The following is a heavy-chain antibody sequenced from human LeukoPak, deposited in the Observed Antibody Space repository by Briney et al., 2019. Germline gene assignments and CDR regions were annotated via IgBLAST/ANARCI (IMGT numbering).Heavy chain of an antibody. J-gene: IGHJ4*02. CDR3: GILDTPMGY. CDR1: GVTFSSYW. V-gene: IGHV3-74*01. D-gene: IGHD5-18*01. CDR2: INSDGSST. Sequence: PGGSLRLSCAASGVTFSSYWMRWVRQAPGKGLVWVTRINSDGSSTSYAASVKGRFTISRDNAKYTRYLQMSSLRAEATAVYYCGILDTPMGYWGQGTLVTVSS.